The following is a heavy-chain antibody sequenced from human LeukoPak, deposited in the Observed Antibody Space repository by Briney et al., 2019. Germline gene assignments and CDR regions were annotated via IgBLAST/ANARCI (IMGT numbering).Heavy chain of an antibody. V-gene: IGHV3-23*01. CDR2: ISGTGENT. CDR1: EYTFSSYA. D-gene: IGHD3-9*01. CDR3: ARGDILTGYSPDY. Sequence: GGSLRLSCAGSEYTFSSYAMSWARQAPGKGPDWVSAISGTGENTYYADSVRGRFTISRDNSKNTLYLQINSLRAEDTAIYYCARGDILTGYSPDYWGQGTLVTVSS. J-gene: IGHJ4*02.